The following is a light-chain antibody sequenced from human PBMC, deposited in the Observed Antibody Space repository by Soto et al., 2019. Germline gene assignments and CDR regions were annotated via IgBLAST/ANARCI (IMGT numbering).Light chain of an antibody. CDR1: QSVSSN. CDR2: GAS. V-gene: IGKV3-15*01. J-gene: IGKJ4*01. CDR3: QQYDNWPLT. Sequence: EIVMTQSPATLSVSPGERATLSCRASQSVSSNLAWYQQKSGQTPSLLIYGASTRATDIPARFSGSGSGTEFTLTISSLQSEDFAVYYCQQYDNWPLTFGGGTKVEIK.